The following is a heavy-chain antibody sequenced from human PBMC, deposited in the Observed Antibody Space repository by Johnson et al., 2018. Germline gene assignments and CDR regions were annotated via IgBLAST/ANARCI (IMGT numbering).Heavy chain of an antibody. CDR3: ARGRKNDVWSGYYPYYGMDV. V-gene: IGHV1-8*01. Sequence: QVQLQESGAEVEKAGASVEVSYKASPYTFNNFYDINWVRQAPGQGLEWMGWMNPYSGNTGFVQNFQGRVTVTRNTSISTVYLELSSLRSEDTAVYSCARGRKNDVWSGYYPYYGMDVWGQGTTVTISS. D-gene: IGHD3-3*01. J-gene: IGHJ6*02. CDR2: MNPYSGNT. CDR1: PYTFNNFYD.